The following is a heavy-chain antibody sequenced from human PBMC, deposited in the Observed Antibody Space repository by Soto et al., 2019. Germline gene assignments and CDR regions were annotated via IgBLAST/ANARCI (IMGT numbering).Heavy chain of an antibody. J-gene: IGHJ3*02. Sequence: QVHLVQSGAEVKKPGASVKVSCKASAYSFTSYGISWGRQAPGQGLEWMGWISPYNGNTNYAQKLQGRVTMTTDTSTSTAYMELRSLRSDDTAVYDFARWECSSTSCGSNAFDIGGQETMVTVSS. CDR2: ISPYNGNT. D-gene: IGHD2-2*01. CDR3: ARWECSSTSCGSNAFDI. V-gene: IGHV1-18*01. CDR1: AYSFTSYG.